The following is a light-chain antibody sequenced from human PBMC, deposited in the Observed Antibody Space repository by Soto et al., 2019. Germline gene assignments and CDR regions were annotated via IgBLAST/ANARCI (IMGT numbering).Light chain of an antibody. CDR3: QQYINRWT. CDR1: QSISTW. CDR2: KAS. V-gene: IGKV1-5*03. Sequence: DIQMTQSPSTLSASVGDRVTSTCRASQSISTWLAWYQQKPGKAPKLLIYKASSLESGVPSRFSGRGSGTEFTLTISSLQPDDFATYYCQQYINRWTFGQGTKVEIK. J-gene: IGKJ1*01.